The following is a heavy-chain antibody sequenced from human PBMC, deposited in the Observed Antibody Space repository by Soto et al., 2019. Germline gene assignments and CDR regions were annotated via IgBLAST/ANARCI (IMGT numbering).Heavy chain of an antibody. V-gene: IGHV4-39*01. D-gene: IGHD3-16*02. CDR2: IYYSGST. CDR1: GGSISSSSYY. CDR3: ARRRPPYDYIWGSYRPGREYFDY. Sequence: PSETLSLTCTVSGGSISSSSYYWGWIRQPPGKGLEWIGSIYYSGSTYYNPSLKSRVTISVDTSKNQFSLKLSSVTAADTAVYYCARRRPPYDYIWGSYRPGREYFDYWGQGTLVTAPQ. J-gene: IGHJ4*02.